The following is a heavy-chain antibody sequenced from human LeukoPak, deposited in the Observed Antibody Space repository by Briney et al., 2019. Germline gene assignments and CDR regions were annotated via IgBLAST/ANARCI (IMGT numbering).Heavy chain of an antibody. CDR3: ASSPRGGGSYYFHY. Sequence: ASVKVSCKASGGTFSSYAISWVRQAPGQGLEWMGGIIPIFGTANYAQKFQGRVTITADKSTSTAYMELSSLRSEDTAVYYCASSPRGGGSYYFHYWGQGTPVTVSS. J-gene: IGHJ4*02. D-gene: IGHD1-26*01. CDR2: IIPIFGTA. V-gene: IGHV1-69*06. CDR1: GGTFSSYA.